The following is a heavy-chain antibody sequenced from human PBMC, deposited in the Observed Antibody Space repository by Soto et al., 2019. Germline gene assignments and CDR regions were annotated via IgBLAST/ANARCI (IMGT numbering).Heavy chain of an antibody. V-gene: IGHV4-31*03. CDR2: IYYSGST. J-gene: IGHJ6*02. Sequence: PSETLSLTCTVSGGSISSGTYYRSWIRQHPGKGLAWIGYIYYSGSTYYNPSLESRVTISVDTSQNQFSLKLNSVTAADTAVYYCARANPYCRSTSCFDYSYGMDVWGQGTTVTVSS. CDR1: GGSISSGTYY. D-gene: IGHD2-2*01. CDR3: ARANPYCRSTSCFDYSYGMDV.